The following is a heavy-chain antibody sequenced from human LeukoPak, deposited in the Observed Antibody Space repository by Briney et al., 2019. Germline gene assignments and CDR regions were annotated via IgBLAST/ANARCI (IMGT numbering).Heavy chain of an antibody. CDR2: ISSSSSYI. V-gene: IGHV3-21*01. CDR1: GFTFSSYS. Sequence: GGSLRLSCAASGFTFSSYSMNWVRQPPGKGLEWVSSISSSSSYIYYAHSVNGRFTISRDNAKNSLYLQTNTLRAEDTAVYYCASSGLLNVQYGMDVWGKGATVTVSP. J-gene: IGHJ6*04. D-gene: IGHD5-12*01. CDR3: ASSGLLNVQYGMDV.